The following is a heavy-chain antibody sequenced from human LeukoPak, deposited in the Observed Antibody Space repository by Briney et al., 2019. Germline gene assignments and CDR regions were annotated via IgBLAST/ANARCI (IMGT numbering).Heavy chain of an antibody. CDR2: IGTAGDT. J-gene: IGHJ4*02. Sequence: GGSLRLSCAASGFTFSSYDMHWVRQATGKGLEWVSAIGTAGDTYYPGSVKGRSTISRENAKNSLYLQMNSLRAGDTAVYYCARVDGYSSSWSYDYWGQGTLVTVSS. CDR1: GFTFSSYD. CDR3: ARVDGYSSSWSYDY. D-gene: IGHD6-13*01. V-gene: IGHV3-13*01.